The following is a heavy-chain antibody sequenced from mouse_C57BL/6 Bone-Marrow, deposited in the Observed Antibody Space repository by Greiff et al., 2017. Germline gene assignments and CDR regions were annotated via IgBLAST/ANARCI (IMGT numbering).Heavy chain of an antibody. J-gene: IGHJ4*01. V-gene: IGHV1-39*01. CDR3: ARWDSRTSYYYAMDY. D-gene: IGHD1-1*01. CDR1: GYSFTDYN. Sequence: EVQLQQSGPELVKPGASVKISCKASGYSFTDYNMNWVKQSNGKSLEWIGVINPNYGTTSYNQKFKGKDTLTVDQSSSTAYIQLNSLASEDSAFYYCARWDSRTSYYYAMDYWGQGTSVTVSS. CDR2: INPNYGTT.